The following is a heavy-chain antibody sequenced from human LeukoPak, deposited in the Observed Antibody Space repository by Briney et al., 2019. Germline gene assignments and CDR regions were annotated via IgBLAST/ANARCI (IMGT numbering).Heavy chain of an antibody. CDR3: ARDLAYGDDGL. V-gene: IGHV3-21*01. CDR2: ISSSSSYI. Sequence: TGGSLRLSCAASGFTLSNYSMNWVRQAPGKGLEWVAFISSSSSYISYADSLKGRFTISRDNAKNSLYLQMNSLRADDTAVYYCARDLAYGDDGLWGQGTLVTVSS. CDR1: GFTLSNYS. D-gene: IGHD4-17*01. J-gene: IGHJ4*02.